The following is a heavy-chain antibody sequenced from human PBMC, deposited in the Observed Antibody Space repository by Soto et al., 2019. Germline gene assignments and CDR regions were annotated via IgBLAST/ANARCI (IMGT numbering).Heavy chain of an antibody. CDR3: ARSIFP. D-gene: IGHD6-6*01. V-gene: IGHV3-30*03. J-gene: IGHJ5*02. CDR1: GFTFNNYG. CDR2: ISIDGSNK. Sequence: GSLRLSCVTSGFTFNNYGMHWVRQAPGKGLEWVALISIDGSNKYYGDSVKGRFTISRDNSKKTLYLQMNSLRGEDTAVYYCARSIFPWGQGTLVTVSS.